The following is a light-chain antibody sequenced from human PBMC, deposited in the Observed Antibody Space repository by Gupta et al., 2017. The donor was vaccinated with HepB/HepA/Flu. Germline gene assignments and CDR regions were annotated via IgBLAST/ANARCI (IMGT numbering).Light chain of an antibody. J-gene: IGKJ2*04. Sequence: VLTQSPATLSLSPGERAILSCSASQRISKYLAWYQQKPGQAPSLLIFDASFRAAGVPARCIGRGAGTDVTPTISRLEPEDVSVYYCQRRTNRRCSFGQGTRLEI. CDR3: QRRTNRRCS. CDR1: QRISKY. CDR2: DAS. V-gene: IGKV3-11*01.